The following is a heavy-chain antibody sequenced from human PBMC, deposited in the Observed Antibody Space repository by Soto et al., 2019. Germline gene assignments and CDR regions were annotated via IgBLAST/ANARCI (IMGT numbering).Heavy chain of an antibody. J-gene: IGHJ6*02. V-gene: IGHV4-30-4*01. Sequence: QVQLQESGPGLVKPSQTLSLTCTVSGGSISSGDYYWSWIRQPPGKGLGWIGYIYYSGSTYYNPSLKSRVTISVDTSKNQFSLKLSSVTAADTAVYYCAREVPAANYYYYYGMDVWGQGTTVTVSS. CDR1: GGSISSGDYY. CDR3: AREVPAANYYYYYGMDV. CDR2: IYYSGST. D-gene: IGHD2-2*01.